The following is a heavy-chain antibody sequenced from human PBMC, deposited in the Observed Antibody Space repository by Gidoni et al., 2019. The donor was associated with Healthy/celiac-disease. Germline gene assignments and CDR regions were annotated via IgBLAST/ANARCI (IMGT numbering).Heavy chain of an antibody. CDR1: GGSFSGYY. D-gene: IGHD3-10*01. CDR3: ASSTRGSYYYGSGSYYNAGFDP. V-gene: IGHV4-34*01. CDR2: INHSGST. Sequence: QVQLQQWGAGLLKPSETLSLTCAVYGGSFSGYYWSWNRQPPGKGLEWIGEINHSGSTNYNPSLKSRVTISVDTSKNQFSLKLSSVTAADTAVYYCASSTRGSYYYGSGSYYNAGFDPWGQGTLVTVSS. J-gene: IGHJ5*02.